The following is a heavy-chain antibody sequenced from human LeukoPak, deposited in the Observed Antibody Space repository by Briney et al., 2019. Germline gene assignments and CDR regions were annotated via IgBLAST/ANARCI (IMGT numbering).Heavy chain of an antibody. Sequence: GGSLRLSCAASGFTFSTYGMHWVRQAPGKGLEWGAVISYDGSNKYYADSVKGRFTISRDNSKNTLDLQMNSLRAEDTAMYYCPKAGGRLLTPLDPWGRGTLVTVSS. V-gene: IGHV3-30*18. CDR2: ISYDGSNK. J-gene: IGHJ5*02. D-gene: IGHD1-26*01. CDR3: PKAGGRLLTPLDP. CDR1: GFTFSTYG.